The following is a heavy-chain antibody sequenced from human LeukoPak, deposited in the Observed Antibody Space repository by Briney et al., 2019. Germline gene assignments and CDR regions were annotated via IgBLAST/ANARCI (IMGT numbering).Heavy chain of an antibody. CDR3: ARSLDV. Sequence: GGSLRLSGTASGFTFSNYWMHWVRQAPGKGLEWVANIKQDGSEIYYVGSVKGRFTISRDNAKNSLYLQMNSLRAEDTAVYYCARSLDVWGQGTTVTVSS. J-gene: IGHJ6*02. CDR2: IKQDGSEI. V-gene: IGHV3-7*01. CDR1: GFTFSNYW.